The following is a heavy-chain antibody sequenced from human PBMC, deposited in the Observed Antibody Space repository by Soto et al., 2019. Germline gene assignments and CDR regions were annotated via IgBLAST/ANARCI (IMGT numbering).Heavy chain of an antibody. J-gene: IGHJ4*02. Sequence: QVQLVQSGAEVKKPGSSVKVSCKAPGGTFSSYAISWVRQAPGPGLEWMGGILPIFGTANYAQKFQGRVTITADESTSTAYMELSSLRSEDTAVYYCARVGGMGIAVAGMGRGYFDYWVQGTLVTVSS. CDR2: ILPIFGTA. CDR3: ARVGGMGIAVAGMGRGYFDY. V-gene: IGHV1-69*01. CDR1: GGTFSSYA. D-gene: IGHD6-19*01.